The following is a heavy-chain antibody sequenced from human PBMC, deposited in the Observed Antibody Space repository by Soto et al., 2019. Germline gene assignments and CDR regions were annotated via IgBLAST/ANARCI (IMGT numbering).Heavy chain of an antibody. Sequence: PGESLKISCKGSGYSFTSYWISWVRQMPGKGLEWMGRIDPSDSYTNYSPSFQGHVTISADKSISTAYLQWSSLKASDTAMYYCARVDRLKYYYDSSGYGRGNWGQGTLVTVS. J-gene: IGHJ4*02. V-gene: IGHV5-10-1*01. CDR1: GYSFTSYW. CDR2: IDPSDSYT. D-gene: IGHD3-22*01. CDR3: ARVDRLKYYYDSSGYGRGN.